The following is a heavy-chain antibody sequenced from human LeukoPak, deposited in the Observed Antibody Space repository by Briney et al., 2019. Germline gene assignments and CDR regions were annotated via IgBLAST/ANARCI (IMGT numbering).Heavy chain of an antibody. CDR1: GGSLRSYD. CDR2: ISYTGST. J-gene: IGHJ3*02. CDR3: VRVGGSPLGALDI. V-gene: IGHV4-59*01. Sequence: SETLSLTCIVSGGSLRSYDWSWIRQPPGKGLEWIGYISYTGSTNYNPSLKSRVTMSGDTPKDQFSLKLSSVTAADTAVYYCVRVGGSPLGALDIWGQGTMVTVSS.